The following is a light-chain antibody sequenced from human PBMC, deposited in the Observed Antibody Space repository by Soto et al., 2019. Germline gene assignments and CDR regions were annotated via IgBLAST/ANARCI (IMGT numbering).Light chain of an antibody. CDR2: GAS. V-gene: IGKV3-15*01. Sequence: EMVVTQSPATLSVSPGERATLSCRASQDVSSNLAWYQQKPGQAPSLLIYGASTRATGTPARFSGSGSGTEFTLTISSLQSEDYAVYYCQQGSNWYTFGQGTKLEIK. CDR1: QDVSSN. J-gene: IGKJ2*01. CDR3: QQGSNWYT.